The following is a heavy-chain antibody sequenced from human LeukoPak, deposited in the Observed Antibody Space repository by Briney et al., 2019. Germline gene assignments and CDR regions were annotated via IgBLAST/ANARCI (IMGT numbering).Heavy chain of an antibody. CDR2: IQHDASNK. Sequence: PGGSLRLSCAASGFSFSSYGIHWVRQAPGKGLEWAAFIQHDASNKYYVDSVKGRFTISRDNSKNTLYLQMNSLRAEDTAVYYCAKGLRARLTMVRGGPLDYWGQGTLVTVSS. CDR3: AKGLRARLTMVRGGPLDY. V-gene: IGHV3-30*02. D-gene: IGHD3-10*01. CDR1: GFSFSSYG. J-gene: IGHJ4*02.